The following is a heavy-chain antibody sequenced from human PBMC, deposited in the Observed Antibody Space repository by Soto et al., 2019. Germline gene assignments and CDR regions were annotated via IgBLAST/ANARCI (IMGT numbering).Heavy chain of an antibody. Sequence: GGSLRLSCAASGFSFSNYAMHWVRQAPGKGLEWLAIISYDGDTYYPGSVKGRFTISREKAKNSLYLQMNSLSAGDTAVYYCARELHGGSYGMDVWGQGTTVTVSS. V-gene: IGHV3-13*01. J-gene: IGHJ6*02. CDR3: ARELHGGSYGMDV. CDR2: ISYDGDT. CDR1: GFSFSNYA.